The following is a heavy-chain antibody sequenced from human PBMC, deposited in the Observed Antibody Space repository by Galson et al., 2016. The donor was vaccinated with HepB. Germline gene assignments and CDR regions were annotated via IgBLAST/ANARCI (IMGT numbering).Heavy chain of an antibody. CDR3: ARPSSSGWYYFDY. V-gene: IGHV1-69*10. J-gene: IGHJ4*02. CDR2: IIPIFSVA. D-gene: IGHD6-19*01. Sequence: SVKVSCKASGGTFSTSAIIWVRQAPGQGLEWMGGIIPIFSVANYAQKFQDRVTITADKSTSTAYMELSGLRSEDTAVYYWARPSSSGWYYFDYWGQGTLVTVSS. CDR1: GGTFSTSA.